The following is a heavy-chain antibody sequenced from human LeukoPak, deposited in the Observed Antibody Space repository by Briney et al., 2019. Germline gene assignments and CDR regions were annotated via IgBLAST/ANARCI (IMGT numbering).Heavy chain of an antibody. D-gene: IGHD3-16*01. CDR2: ISSSVSTI. Sequence: QTGGSLRLSCAASGFTFSSYEMNWVRQAPGKGLEWVSYISSSVSTIYYADSVEGRFTISRDNAKNSLYLQMNSLRAEDTAVYYCARELGGGYFDYWGQGTLVTVSS. CDR1: GFTFSSYE. CDR3: ARELGGGYFDY. J-gene: IGHJ4*02. V-gene: IGHV3-48*03.